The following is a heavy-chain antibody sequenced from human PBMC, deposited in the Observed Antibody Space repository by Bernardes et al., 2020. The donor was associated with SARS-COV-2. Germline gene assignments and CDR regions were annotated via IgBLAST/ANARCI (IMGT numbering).Heavy chain of an antibody. CDR1: GFTFSSYR. D-gene: IGHD2-15*01. CDR3: ARSVVVLPATDFYAMDV. CDR2: ISAISNKI. V-gene: IGHV3-21*01. Sequence: GGSLRLSCAASGFTFSSYRMKWVRQAPGKGLEWVSNISAISNKIYYADSVKGRFTISRDNAKNSVFLQMDSLRAEDTAIYYCARSVVVLPATDFYAMDVWSQGTTVTVSS. J-gene: IGHJ6*02.